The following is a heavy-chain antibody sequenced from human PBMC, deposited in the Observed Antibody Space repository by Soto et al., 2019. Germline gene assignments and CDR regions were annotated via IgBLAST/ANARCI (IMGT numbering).Heavy chain of an antibody. V-gene: IGHV3-11*06. CDR3: ARFGEDYSTKGGLDY. J-gene: IGHJ4*02. D-gene: IGHD4-4*01. CDR2: ISSSSSYT. CDR1: GFTFSDYY. Sequence: PGGYLRLSCAASGFTFSDYYMSWIRQAPGKGLEWVSYISSSSSYTNYADSVKGRFTISRDNAKNSLYLQMNSLRAEDTAVYYCARFGEDYSTKGGLDYWGQGTLVTVSS.